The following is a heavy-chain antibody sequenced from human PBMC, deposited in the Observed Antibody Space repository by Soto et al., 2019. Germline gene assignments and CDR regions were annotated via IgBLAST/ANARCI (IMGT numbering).Heavy chain of an antibody. CDR3: ATSRHLLVRGRAPHY. V-gene: IGHV3-23*01. J-gene: IGHJ4*02. D-gene: IGHD3-10*01. Sequence: EVQLLESGGGLVQPGGSLRLSCAASGFTFGNSAMSWVRQAPGKGLEWVSGISGSGGSRYYADSVKGRFTISRDNSKNTLDLQMDSRRAEDTAVYYCATSRHLLVRGRAPHYWGQGALVTVSS. CDR1: GFTFGNSA. CDR2: ISGSGGSR.